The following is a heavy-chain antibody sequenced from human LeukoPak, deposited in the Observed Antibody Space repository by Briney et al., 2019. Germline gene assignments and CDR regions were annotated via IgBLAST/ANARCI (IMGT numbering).Heavy chain of an antibody. CDR1: GYTLTELS. Sequence: ASVKVSCKVSGYTLTELSMHWVRQAPGKGLEWMGGFDPEDGETIYAQKFQGRVTMTEDTSTDTAYMELSSLRSEDTAVYYCARDIVGTTAGGGYYGIDVWGQGTTVTVSS. CDR2: FDPEDGET. V-gene: IGHV1-24*01. CDR3: ARDIVGTTAGGGYYGIDV. J-gene: IGHJ6*02. D-gene: IGHD1-26*01.